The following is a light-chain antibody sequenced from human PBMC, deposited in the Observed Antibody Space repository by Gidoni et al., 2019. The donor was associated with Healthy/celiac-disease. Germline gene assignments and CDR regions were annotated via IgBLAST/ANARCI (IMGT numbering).Light chain of an antibody. CDR3: QQHGSSFPFT. CDR2: GGA. J-gene: IGKJ3*01. CDR1: QSVSSSY. Sequence: EIVLTQSAATVSLSPGERATSSCRTSQSVSSSYLAWYQQKPGQAPRLLIYGGASRATGIPARFSGSRSATAFTLTTSRLEPADVAAYYCQQHGSSFPFTFGPGTKVDIK. V-gene: IGKV3-20*01.